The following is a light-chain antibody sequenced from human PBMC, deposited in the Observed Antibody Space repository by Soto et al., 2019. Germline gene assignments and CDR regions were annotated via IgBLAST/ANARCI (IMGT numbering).Light chain of an antibody. J-gene: IGKJ4*01. CDR3: QQYNGYRLA. CDR2: KAS. Sequence: DIQMTQSPSSLSASVGDRFTFTCRARQSMSNWLAWYQQKPGKAPKLLIYKASTLESGVPSRFSGSGSGTEFTLTISSLPADDFAIYYCQQYNGYRLAFGGGTKVDIK. V-gene: IGKV1-5*03. CDR1: QSMSNW.